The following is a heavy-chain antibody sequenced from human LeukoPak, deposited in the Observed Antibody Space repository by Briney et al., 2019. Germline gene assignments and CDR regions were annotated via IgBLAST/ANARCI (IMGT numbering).Heavy chain of an antibody. J-gene: IGHJ4*02. V-gene: IGHV1-18*01. CDR3: ARGYCSSTSCYAPPDY. Sequence: GASVKVPCKASGYIFSSYGITWVRQAPGQGLEWMGWISVYNGNTKSAQNLQGRVIMTTDTSTNTAYMELTSLRSDDTAVYYCARGYCSSTSCYAPPDYWGQGTLVTVSS. CDR2: ISVYNGNT. CDR1: GYIFSSYG. D-gene: IGHD2-2*01.